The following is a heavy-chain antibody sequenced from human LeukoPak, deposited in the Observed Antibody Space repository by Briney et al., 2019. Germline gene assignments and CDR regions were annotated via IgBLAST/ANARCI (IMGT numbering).Heavy chain of an antibody. CDR1: GFTVSSSY. J-gene: IGHJ4*02. CDR2: MKYDGSEK. D-gene: IGHD6-13*01. Sequence: QPGGSLRLSCAASGFTVSSSYMNWVRQAPGKGLEWVANMKYDGSEKYYVDSVKGRFTISRDNAKNSLYLQMNSLRAEDTAVYYCARDIEAAGLFLDYWGQGTLVTVSS. V-gene: IGHV3-7*01. CDR3: ARDIEAAGLFLDY.